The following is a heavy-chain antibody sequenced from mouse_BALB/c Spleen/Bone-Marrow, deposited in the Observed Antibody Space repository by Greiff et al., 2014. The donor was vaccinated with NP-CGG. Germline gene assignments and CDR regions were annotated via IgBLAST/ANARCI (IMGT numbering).Heavy chain of an antibody. CDR3: GRYGYDAMDF. V-gene: IGHV1-37*01. J-gene: IGHJ4*01. CDR1: GFSFTDYF. Sequence: SGPELVKPGASVKLSCRASGFSFTDYFINWVKQSHGKSLEWIGRIHPYNGDTFYNQKFKVKATLTVGKSSNTARMELLSLTSEDSAVYYCGRYGYDAMDFWGQGTSVTVSS. CDR2: IHPYNGDT. D-gene: IGHD1-1*02.